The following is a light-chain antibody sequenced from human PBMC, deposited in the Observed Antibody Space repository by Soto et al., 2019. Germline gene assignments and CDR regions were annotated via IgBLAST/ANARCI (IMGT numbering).Light chain of an antibody. Sequence: SALIKLASVPGPPGHSLTISGPGTSSDVGSYNHVSWYQQHPAKAPKLMIYEVNERPSGVSNRFSGSKSGNTASLTISGLQADDEADYYCCSYARPTFYAFATGTKLTVL. CDR1: SSDVGSYNH. CDR2: EVN. J-gene: IGLJ1*01. V-gene: IGLV2-23*02. CDR3: CSYARPTFYA.